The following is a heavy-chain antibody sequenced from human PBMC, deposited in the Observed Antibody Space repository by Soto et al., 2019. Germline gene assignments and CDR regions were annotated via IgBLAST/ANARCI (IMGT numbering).Heavy chain of an antibody. J-gene: IGHJ5*02. CDR1: GFAFSNYW. D-gene: IGHD3-3*01. Sequence: EVQLVESGGGLVQPGGSLRLSCAASGFAFSNYWMSWLRQAPGKGLEWVANINKDGNEKYYVDSMKGRFTVSRDNAKKSLDLKMNSLRAEDTAVYYCASAPFGVVLVSQWFDPWGPGTLVTVSS. V-gene: IGHV3-7*01. CDR2: INKDGNEK. CDR3: ASAPFGVVLVSQWFDP.